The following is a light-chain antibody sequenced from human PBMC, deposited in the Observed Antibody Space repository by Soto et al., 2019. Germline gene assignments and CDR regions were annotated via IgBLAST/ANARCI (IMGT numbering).Light chain of an antibody. J-gene: IGKJ1*01. CDR3: QQYNSYWT. V-gene: IGKV1-5*03. CDR1: QSISNS. CDR2: KAS. Sequence: DIQMTQSPSTLSASVGDRVTITCRATQSISNSLAWYQQKPGKAPKLLIYKASSLESGVTSRFSGRGSGTEFTLTLTRLQPDDFATYYCQQYNSYWTCGQGTKVEIK.